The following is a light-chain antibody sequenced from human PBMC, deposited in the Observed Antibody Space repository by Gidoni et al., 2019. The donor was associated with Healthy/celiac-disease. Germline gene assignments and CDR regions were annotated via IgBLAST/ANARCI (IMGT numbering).Light chain of an antibody. CDR2: LGS. CDR1: QSLLHSNGYNY. V-gene: IGKV2-28*01. J-gene: IGKJ4*01. CDR3: MQALQTPT. Sequence: DIVMTQSPLSLPVTPGEPASISCRSSQSLLHSNGYNYLDWYLQKPGQSPQLLIYLGSNRASGVPDRFSGSGSGPDFTLKISRVEAEDVGVYYCMQALQTPTFGGGTQGGDQT.